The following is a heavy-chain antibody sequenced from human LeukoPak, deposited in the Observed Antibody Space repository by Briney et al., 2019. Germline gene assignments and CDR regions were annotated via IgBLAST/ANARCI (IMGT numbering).Heavy chain of an antibody. J-gene: IGHJ4*02. CDR3: TSPFDY. CDR2: IKQDGSEK. CDR1: GFTFSSYW. Sequence: GGSLRLSCEASGFTFSSYWMSWVRQAPGKGLEWVANIKQDGSEKYYVDSVRGRFTISRDNAKNSLYLQMNSLRAEDTAVYYCTSPFDYWGQGTLVTVSS. V-gene: IGHV3-7*01.